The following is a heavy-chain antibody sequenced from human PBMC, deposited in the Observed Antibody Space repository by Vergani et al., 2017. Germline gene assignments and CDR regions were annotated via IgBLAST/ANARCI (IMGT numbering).Heavy chain of an antibody. CDR3: ARVSEARCSSTSCYTGYYYYYRDV. CDR1: GGSISSYY. CDR2: IYYSGST. V-gene: IGHV4-59*01. D-gene: IGHD2-2*02. Sequence: QVQLQESGPGLVKPSETLSLTCTVSGGSISSYYWSWIRQPPGKGLEWIGYIYYSGSTNYNPSLKSRVTISVDTSKNQFSLKLSSVTAADTALYYCARVSEARCSSTSCYTGYYYYYRDVWGKGTTVTVSS. J-gene: IGHJ6*03.